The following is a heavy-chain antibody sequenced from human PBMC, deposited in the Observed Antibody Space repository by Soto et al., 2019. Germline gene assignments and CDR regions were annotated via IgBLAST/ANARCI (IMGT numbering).Heavy chain of an antibody. D-gene: IGHD3-22*01. CDR3: ARTYYYDSSGGFDY. CDR2: IIPIFGTA. CDR1: GGTFSSYA. Sequence: QVQLVQSGAEVKKPGSSVKVSCKASGGTFSSYAISWARQAPGQGLEWMGGIIPIFGTANYAQKLQGRVTITADETTSTAYMELSSLRSEDTVVYYCARTYYYDSSGGFDYWGQGTLVTVSS. V-gene: IGHV1-69*01. J-gene: IGHJ4*02.